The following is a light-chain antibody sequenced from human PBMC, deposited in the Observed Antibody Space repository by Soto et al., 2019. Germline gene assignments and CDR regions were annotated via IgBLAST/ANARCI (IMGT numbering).Light chain of an antibody. CDR2: DVS. CDR1: SSDVGVSNL. J-gene: IGLJ3*02. V-gene: IGLV2-23*02. CDR3: CSYSNRPWV. Sequence: QSALTQPASVSGSPGQSITISCTGSSSDVGVSNLVSWYQQHPGKAPKLMIYDVSQRPSGVSNRFSGSKSGNTASLTISGLQADDEGDYCCCSYSNRPWVFGAGTKVTVL.